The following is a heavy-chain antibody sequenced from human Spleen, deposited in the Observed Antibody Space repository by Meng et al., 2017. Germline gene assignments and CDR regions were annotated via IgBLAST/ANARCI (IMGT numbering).Heavy chain of an antibody. CDR3: ARGNAGDYSVDS. V-gene: IGHV4-4*07. CDR1: GDSISNYY. Sequence: GSLRLSCSVSGDSISNYYWNWLRQPAGKGLEWIGRTYVGGSTDYTPSLRSRVTVSVDTSKNQISLRLASVTAADTAVYFCARGNAGDYSVDSWGQGTLVTVSS. J-gene: IGHJ4*02. CDR2: TYVGGST. D-gene: IGHD4-17*01.